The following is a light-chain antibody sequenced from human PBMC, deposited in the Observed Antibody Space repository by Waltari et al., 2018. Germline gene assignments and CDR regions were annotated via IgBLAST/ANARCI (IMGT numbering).Light chain of an antibody. V-gene: IGKV3-15*01. CDR3: QQYNTWPPLT. J-gene: IGKJ4*01. CDR1: QNVYTN. Sequence: EIVMTQSPATLSLSPGDSATLSCRASQNVYTNLAWYQQKPGQAPRLLISGASARATGVPWRFRGSGSGTEFTLTISSLQSDDFAVYYCQQYNTWPPLTFGGGTRVDIK. CDR2: GAS.